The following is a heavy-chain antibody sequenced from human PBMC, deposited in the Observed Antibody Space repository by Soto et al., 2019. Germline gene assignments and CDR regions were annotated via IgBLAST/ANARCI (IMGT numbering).Heavy chain of an antibody. D-gene: IGHD6-13*01. CDR3: ARDGLYIAPAQTEHYYYYGMDV. CDR1: GGSISSYY. V-gene: IGHV4-4*07. Sequence: SETLSLTCTVSGGSISSYYWSWIRQPAGKGLEWIGRIYTSGSTNYNPSLKSRVTMSVDTSKNQFSLKLSSVTAADTAVYYCARDGLYIAPAQTEHYYYYGMDVWGQGTTVTVSS. J-gene: IGHJ6*02. CDR2: IYTSGST.